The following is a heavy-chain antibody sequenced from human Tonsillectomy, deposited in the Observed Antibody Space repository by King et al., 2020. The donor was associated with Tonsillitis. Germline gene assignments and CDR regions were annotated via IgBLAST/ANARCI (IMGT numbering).Heavy chain of an antibody. CDR2: TSGSTGKA. V-gene: IGHV3-23*04. Sequence: VQLVESGGGLVQPGGSLRLSCAASGFTFSSYAMSWVRQAPGKGLEWVSATSGSTGKAYYADSVKVRFTISRDNSKNTLYLQMNSLRAEDTAVYYCAKDTMNCSGGNCPISLYYYAIDVWGQGPTLTVSS. CDR3: AKDTMNCSGGNCPISLYYYAIDV. J-gene: IGHJ6*02. D-gene: IGHD2-15*01. CDR1: GFTFSSYA.